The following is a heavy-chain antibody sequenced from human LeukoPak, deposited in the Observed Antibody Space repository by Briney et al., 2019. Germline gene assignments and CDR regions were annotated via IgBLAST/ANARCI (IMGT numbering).Heavy chain of an antibody. V-gene: IGHV4-31*03. J-gene: IGHJ4*02. CDR3: ARNRDDYNSFDY. CDR1: GGSINNGGYY. Sequence: KPSQTLSLTCTVSGGSINNGGYYWSWIRQHPGKGLEWIGYIYYSGSSYYNPSLRSRVTISVDTSKNHFSLKLSSVTAADTAVYYCARNRDDYNSFDYWGQGTLVTVSS. CDR2: IYYSGSS. D-gene: IGHD5-24*01.